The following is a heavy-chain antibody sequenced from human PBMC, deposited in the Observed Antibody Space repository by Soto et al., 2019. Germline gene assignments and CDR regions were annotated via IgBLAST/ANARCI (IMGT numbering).Heavy chain of an antibody. CDR3: ARGGIVGATTGVVY. CDR2: IWYDGSNK. D-gene: IGHD1-26*01. V-gene: IGHV3-33*01. J-gene: IGHJ4*02. CDR1: GFTFSSYG. Sequence: TVGSLRLSCASSGFTFSSYGMHLVRQATGKGLEWVAVIWYDGSNKYYADSVKGRFTISRDNSKNTLYLQMNSLRAEDTAVYYCARGGIVGATTGVVYWGQGTLVTVSS.